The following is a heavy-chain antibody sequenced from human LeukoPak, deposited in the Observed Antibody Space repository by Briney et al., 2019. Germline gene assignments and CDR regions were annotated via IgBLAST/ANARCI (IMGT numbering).Heavy chain of an antibody. Sequence: GASVKVSCKASGYTFTSYDINWVRQATGQGLEWMGWMNPNSGNTGYAQKFQGRVTMTRNTSISTAYMELSSLRSEDTAVYYCAREGAMIVVVTSEYYFDYWGQGTLVTVSS. V-gene: IGHV1-8*01. J-gene: IGHJ4*02. CDR3: AREGAMIVVVTSEYYFDY. CDR2: MNPNSGNT. CDR1: GYTFTSYD. D-gene: IGHD3-22*01.